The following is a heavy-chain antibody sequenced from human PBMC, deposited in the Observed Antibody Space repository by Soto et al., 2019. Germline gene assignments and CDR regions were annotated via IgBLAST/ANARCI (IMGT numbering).Heavy chain of an antibody. CDR1: GGSISSDVYY. J-gene: IGHJ4*02. V-gene: IGHV4-31*03. CDR2: IYYSGST. D-gene: IGHD6-13*01. CDR3: ARANIGIAAAGTTPRELDY. Sequence: KPSETLSLHCPVSGGSISSDVYYRIWIRQHTGHGLEWIGYIYYSGSTYYNPSLKSRVTISVDTSKNQFSLKLSSVTAADTAVYYCARANIGIAAAGTTPRELDYWGQGTLVTGSS.